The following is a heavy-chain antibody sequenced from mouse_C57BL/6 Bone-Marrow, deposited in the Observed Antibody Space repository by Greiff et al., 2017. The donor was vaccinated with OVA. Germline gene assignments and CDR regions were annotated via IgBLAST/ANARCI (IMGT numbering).Heavy chain of an antibody. CDR3: ARGDYDDFDY. Sequence: VQLQESGAELVRPGTSVKVSCKASGYAFTHYLLEWVKQRPGQGLEWIGLINPGSGGTNYTEKFKGKATLTADKSSSTAYMQLSSLTSEDSAVYFCARGDYDDFDYGGQGTTLTVSS. J-gene: IGHJ2*01. V-gene: IGHV1-54*01. D-gene: IGHD2-4*01. CDR1: GYAFTHYL. CDR2: INPGSGGT.